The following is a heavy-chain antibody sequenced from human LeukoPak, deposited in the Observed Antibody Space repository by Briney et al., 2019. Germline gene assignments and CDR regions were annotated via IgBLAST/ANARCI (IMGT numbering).Heavy chain of an antibody. V-gene: IGHV4-59*01. J-gene: IGHJ4*02. CDR1: GCSISNYY. CDR3: ARGAMATTPFFDY. CDR2: VYYTGST. Sequence: PSETLSLTCPVSGCSISNYYYWTWIRQPPGKGLEWFGYVYYTGSTNFNPSLKSRVTMSLDTSRNQFSLKLTSLTAADTAVYYCARGAMATTPFFDYWGQGTLVTVSS. D-gene: IGHD5-24*01.